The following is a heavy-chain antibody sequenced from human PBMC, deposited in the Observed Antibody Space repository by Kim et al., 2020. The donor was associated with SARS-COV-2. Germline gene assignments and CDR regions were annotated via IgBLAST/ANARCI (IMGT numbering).Heavy chain of an antibody. Sequence: SVKVSCKASGGTFSSYTISWVRQAPGQGLEWMGRIIPILGIANYAQKFQGRVTITADKSTSTAYMELSSLRSEDTAVYYCAICGSGSYYNVDYYGMDVWGQGTTVTVSS. J-gene: IGHJ6*02. CDR3: AICGSGSYYNVDYYGMDV. CDR2: IIPILGIA. CDR1: GGTFSSYT. D-gene: IGHD3-10*01. V-gene: IGHV1-69*02.